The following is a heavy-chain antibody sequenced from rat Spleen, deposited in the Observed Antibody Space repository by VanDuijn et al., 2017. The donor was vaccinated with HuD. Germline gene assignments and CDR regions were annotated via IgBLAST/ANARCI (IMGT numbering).Heavy chain of an antibody. V-gene: IGHV5-25*01. D-gene: IGHD1-3*01. J-gene: IGHJ2*01. CDR2: ISTGGGNT. Sequence: EVQLVESGGGLVQPGRSMKLSCAALGFTFSNYYMAWVRQAPTKGLEWVASISTGGGNTYYRDSVKGPFTISRDNAKSTLYLQMDSLRSEDTATYYCARQPVATPCYFDYWGQGVMVTVSS. CDR1: GFTFSNYY. CDR3: ARQPVATPCYFDY.